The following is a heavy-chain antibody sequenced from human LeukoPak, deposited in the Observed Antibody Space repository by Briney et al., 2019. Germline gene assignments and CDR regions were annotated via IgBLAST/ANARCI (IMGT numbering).Heavy chain of an antibody. D-gene: IGHD2-15*01. CDR3: ATERSGGTWFDP. V-gene: IGHV1-46*01. J-gene: IGHJ5*02. CDR1: GYSLTGYY. Sequence: ASVTVSCKASGYSLTGYYMHWVRQAPGQGLEGVGMIDTSDGNTNYAQKFLDRVTMTRDTSTSTVYMELSGLRSYDTAVYYCATERSGGTWFDPWGQGTLVTVSS. CDR2: IDTSDGNT.